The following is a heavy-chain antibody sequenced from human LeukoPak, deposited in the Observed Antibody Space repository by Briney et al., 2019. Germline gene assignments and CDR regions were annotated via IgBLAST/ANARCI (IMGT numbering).Heavy chain of an antibody. V-gene: IGHV3-23*01. D-gene: IGHD3-22*01. CDR1: GFTFSSYA. Sequence: PGGSLRLSCAASGFTFSSYAMSWVRQAPGKGLEWVSAISGGGGSTSYADSVKGRFTISRDNSKNTLYLQMNSLRAEDTAVYYCAKAPSSHDSGGYPYYYYMDVWGKGTTVTVSS. J-gene: IGHJ6*03. CDR2: ISGGGGST. CDR3: AKAPSSHDSGGYPYYYYMDV.